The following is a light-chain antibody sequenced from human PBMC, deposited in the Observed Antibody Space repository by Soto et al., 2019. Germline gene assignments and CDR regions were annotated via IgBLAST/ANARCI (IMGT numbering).Light chain of an antibody. CDR2: DAF. Sequence: EIVLTQSPATLSLSPGERATLSCRASQSISSYLAWYQQKPGQAPRLLIYDAFNRATGIPARFSGSGSGTDFTLTISSLVPEDFAVYYCQQRSSWPLTFGGGTKVEIK. V-gene: IGKV3-11*01. CDR1: QSISSY. J-gene: IGKJ4*01. CDR3: QQRSSWPLT.